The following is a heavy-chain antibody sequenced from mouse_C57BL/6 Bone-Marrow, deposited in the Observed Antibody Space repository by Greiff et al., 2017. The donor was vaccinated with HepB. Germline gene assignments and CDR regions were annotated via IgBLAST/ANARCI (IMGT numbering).Heavy chain of an antibody. D-gene: IGHD4-1*01. CDR1: GYTFTSYW. J-gene: IGHJ2*01. CDR2: IHPNSGST. Sequence: QVQLQQPGAELVKPGASVKLSCKASGYTFTSYWIHWVKQRPGQGLEWIGMIHPNSGSTNYNEKFKSKATLTVDKSSSTAYMQLSSLTSEDSAVYYCARELGRLYFDYWGQGTTLTVSS. V-gene: IGHV1-64*01. CDR3: ARELGRLYFDY.